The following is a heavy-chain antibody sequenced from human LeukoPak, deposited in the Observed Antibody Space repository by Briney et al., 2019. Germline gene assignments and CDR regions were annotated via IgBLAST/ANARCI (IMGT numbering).Heavy chain of an antibody. J-gene: IGHJ4*02. V-gene: IGHV4-59*01. Sequence: SETLSLTCTVSGGSISSFYWNWIRQPPGKGLEWLGYIYYSGSTNYNPSLKSRVTISVDTSKNLFSLKLSSVTAADTAVYYCATPGRSGSYDYWGQGTLVTVSS. CDR3: ATPGRSGSYDY. D-gene: IGHD1-26*01. CDR1: GGSISSFY. CDR2: IYYSGST.